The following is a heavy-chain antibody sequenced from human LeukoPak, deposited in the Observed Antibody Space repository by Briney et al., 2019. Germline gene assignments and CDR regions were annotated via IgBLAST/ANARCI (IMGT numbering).Heavy chain of an antibody. J-gene: IGHJ4*02. Sequence: GGSLRLSCAAAGFTFTSYTMNWVRQAPGKGLEWVSAISGSGGSTYYADSVKGRFTISRDNSKNTLYLQMNSLRAEDTAVYYCAKVVVVVPAATPVDYFDYWGQGTLVTVSS. CDR3: AKVVVVVPAATPVDYFDY. CDR1: GFTFTSYT. D-gene: IGHD2-2*01. CDR2: ISGSGGST. V-gene: IGHV3-23*01.